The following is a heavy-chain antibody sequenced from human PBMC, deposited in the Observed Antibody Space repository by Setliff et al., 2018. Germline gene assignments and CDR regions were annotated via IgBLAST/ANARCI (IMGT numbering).Heavy chain of an antibody. V-gene: IGHV3-73*01. Sequence: GGSLRLSCAASGFIFSGSAIHWVRQASGKGLEWVGRIRDKYNSYAIAYAASVKGRFTISRDDSKNTAYLQMNSLKTEDTAVYYCTSGGVAGLWGQGTLVTVSS. CDR3: TSGGVAGL. J-gene: IGHJ4*02. CDR1: GFIFSGSA. CDR2: IRDKYNSYAI. D-gene: IGHD6-19*01.